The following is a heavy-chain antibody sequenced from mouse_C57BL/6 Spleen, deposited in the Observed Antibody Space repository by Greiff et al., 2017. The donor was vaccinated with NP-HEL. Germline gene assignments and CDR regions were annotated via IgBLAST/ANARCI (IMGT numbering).Heavy chain of an antibody. V-gene: IGHV1-5*01. J-gene: IGHJ4*01. D-gene: IGHD1-1*01. CDR1: GYTFTSYW. CDR3: TSTYYGSSYGYAMDY. Sequence: VQLKQSGTVLARPGASVKMSCKTSGYTFTSYWMHWVKQRPGQGLEWIGAIYPGNSDTSYNQKFKGKAKLTAVTSASTAYMELSSLTNEDSAVYYCTSTYYGSSYGYAMDYWGQGTSVTVSS. CDR2: IYPGNSDT.